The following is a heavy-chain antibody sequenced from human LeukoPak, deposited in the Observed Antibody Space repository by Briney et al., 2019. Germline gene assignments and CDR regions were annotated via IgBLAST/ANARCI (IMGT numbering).Heavy chain of an antibody. Sequence: PSETLSLTCTVSGGSISSSSYYWGWIRQPPGKGLGWIGSIHYSGNTYYNPSLKSRFTMSVDTSKNQFSLKLSSVTAADTAVYYCARHFNYGAGPGYWGQGTLVTVSS. V-gene: IGHV4-39*01. D-gene: IGHD4-17*01. J-gene: IGHJ4*02. CDR3: ARHFNYGAGPGY. CDR1: GGSISSSSYY. CDR2: IHYSGNT.